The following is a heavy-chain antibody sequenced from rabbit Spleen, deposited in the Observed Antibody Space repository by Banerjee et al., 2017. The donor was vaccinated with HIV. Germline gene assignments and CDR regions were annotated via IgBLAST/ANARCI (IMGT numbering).Heavy chain of an antibody. D-gene: IGHD8-1*01. Sequence: QLKETGGGLVQPGGSLKLSCTASGFSFSDKAVMCWVRQASGKGLEWIGYIDPVFGIAVYASWVNGRFTISRDNAQNALYLQLNSLTAADTATYFCARDAGTSFSTYGMDLWGPGTLVTVS. CDR2: IDPVFGIA. V-gene: IGHV1S7*01. CDR3: ARDAGTSFSTYGMDL. J-gene: IGHJ6*01. CDR1: GFSFSDKA.